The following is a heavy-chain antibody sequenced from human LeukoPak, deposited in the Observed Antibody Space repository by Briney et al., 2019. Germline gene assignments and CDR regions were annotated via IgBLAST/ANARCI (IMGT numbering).Heavy chain of an antibody. CDR2: IYYSGAT. Sequence: SETLSLTCSVSGGSISGSYWMWIRQSPGKGLEWIGYIYYSGATSYNPSFRGRVTFFVDTSKNQFSLKLSSVTAADTAMYYCARGIPAAGHFDYWGQGALVTVSS. J-gene: IGHJ4*02. CDR3: ARGIPAAGHFDY. V-gene: IGHV4-59*12. CDR1: GGSISGSY. D-gene: IGHD6-13*01.